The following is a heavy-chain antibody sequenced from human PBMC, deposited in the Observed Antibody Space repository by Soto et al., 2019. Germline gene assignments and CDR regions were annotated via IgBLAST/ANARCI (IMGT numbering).Heavy chain of an antibody. CDR3: ARDRGVAPPVAGNTHYYYYMDV. Sequence: QDQLVQSGGEVKKPGASVKVSCKASGYSFTNYGITWVRQAPGQGFEWMGWISAYNGDTNYAQKLPGRVPMTTDASTSTAYLELRSLRSDDTALYYCARDRGVAPPVAGNTHYYYYMDVWGKGTTVTVSS. CDR1: GYSFTNYG. V-gene: IGHV1-18*01. CDR2: ISAYNGDT. D-gene: IGHD6-19*01. J-gene: IGHJ6*03.